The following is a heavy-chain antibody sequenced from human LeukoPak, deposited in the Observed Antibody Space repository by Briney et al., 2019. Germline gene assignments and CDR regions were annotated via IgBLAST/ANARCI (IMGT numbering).Heavy chain of an antibody. J-gene: IGHJ4*02. CDR3: ARLWFGELSNFDY. D-gene: IGHD3-10*01. CDR2: IYYSGST. CDR1: GGSISSGDYY. V-gene: IGHV4-30-4*01. Sequence: PSETLSLTCTVSGGSISSGDYYWSWIRQPPGKGLEWIGYIYYSGSTYYNPSLKSRVTISVDTSKNQFSLKLSSVTAADTAVYYCARLWFGELSNFDYWGQGTLVTVSS.